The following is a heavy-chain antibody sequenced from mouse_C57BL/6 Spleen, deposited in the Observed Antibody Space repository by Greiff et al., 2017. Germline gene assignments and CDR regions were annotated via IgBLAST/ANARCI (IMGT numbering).Heavy chain of an antibody. J-gene: IGHJ3*01. CDR2: ISDGGSYT. Sequence: EVQGVESGGGLVKPGGSLKLSCAASGFTFSSYAMSWVRQTPEKRLEWVATISDGGSYTYYPDNVKGRFTISRDNAKNNLYLQMSHLKSEDTAMYYCARDLLTGTRFAYWGQGTLVTVSA. CDR1: GFTFSSYA. CDR3: ARDLLTGTRFAY. D-gene: IGHD4-1*01. V-gene: IGHV5-4*01.